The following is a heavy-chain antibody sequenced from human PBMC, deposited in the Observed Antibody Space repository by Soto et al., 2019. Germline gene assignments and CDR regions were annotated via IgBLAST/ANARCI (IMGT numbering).Heavy chain of an antibody. J-gene: IGHJ4*02. V-gene: IGHV1-18*04. CDR1: GYTFTSYG. CDR3: ATNGWATKQLIY. CDR2: ISAYNGNT. Sequence: ASVKVSCKASGYTFTSYGISWVRQAPGQGLEWMGWISAYNGNTNYAQKLQGRVTMTTDTSTSTAYMELRSPRSDDTAVYYCATNGWATKQLIYWGQGTLVTVSS. D-gene: IGHD5-12*01.